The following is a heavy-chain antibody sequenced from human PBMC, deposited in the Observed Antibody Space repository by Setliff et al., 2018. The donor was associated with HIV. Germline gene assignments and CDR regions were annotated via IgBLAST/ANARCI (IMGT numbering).Heavy chain of an antibody. CDR3: ARDFSGTYYGDIDY. J-gene: IGHJ4*02. CDR1: GYTFSDYD. CDR2: ISGYSGHT. V-gene: IGHV1-18*01. D-gene: IGHD1-26*01. Sequence: ASVKVSCKTSGYTFSDYDVAWVRQAPGQGLEWMGWISGYSGHTSYAQNFQGRVTMTTDTSTNTAYLELRGLTHEDTAVYYCARDFSGTYYGDIDYWGQGTLVTV.